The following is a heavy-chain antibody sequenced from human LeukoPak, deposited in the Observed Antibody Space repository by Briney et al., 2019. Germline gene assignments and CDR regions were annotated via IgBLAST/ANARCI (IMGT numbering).Heavy chain of an antibody. CDR1: GGSISSYY. CDR2: ISDIGSI. V-gene: IGHV4-59*08. CDR3: AGHHPRNTVDF. D-gene: IGHD2/OR15-2a*01. J-gene: IGHJ4*02. Sequence: KPSETLSLTCTVSGGSISSYYWSWIRQPPGKRLEWIAYISDIGSINYNPSLKSRVTISLDTSKNQFSLTLSSVTAADTAVYYCAGHHPRNTVDFWGQGTLVTVSS.